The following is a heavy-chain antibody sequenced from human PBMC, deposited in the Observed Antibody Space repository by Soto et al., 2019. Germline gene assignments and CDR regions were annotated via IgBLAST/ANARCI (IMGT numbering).Heavy chain of an antibody. V-gene: IGHV3-30*18. CDR2: ISYDGSNK. CDR1: GFTFSSYG. J-gene: IGHJ6*02. CDR3: AKPGGQLDAGDYYYGMDV. Sequence: QVQLVESGGGVVQPGRSLRLSCAASGFTFSSYGMHWVRQAPGKGLEWVAVISYDGSNKYYADSVKGRFTISRDNSKNTLYLQMNSLRAEDTAVYYCAKPGGQLDAGDYYYGMDVWGQGTTVTVSS. D-gene: IGHD6-13*01.